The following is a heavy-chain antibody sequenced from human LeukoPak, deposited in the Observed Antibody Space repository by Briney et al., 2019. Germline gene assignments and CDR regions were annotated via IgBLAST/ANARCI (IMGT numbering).Heavy chain of an antibody. D-gene: IGHD3-22*01. V-gene: IGHV1-2*02. Sequence: ASVKVSCKASGYTFTGYYMHWVRQAPGQGLEWMGWINPNSGGTNYAQKFQGRVTMTRDTSISTAYMELSRLRSDDTAVYYCARILPYYYDSSGYYSVDYWGQGTLVTVSS. CDR2: INPNSGGT. CDR1: GYTFTGYY. CDR3: ARILPYYYDSSGYYSVDY. J-gene: IGHJ4*02.